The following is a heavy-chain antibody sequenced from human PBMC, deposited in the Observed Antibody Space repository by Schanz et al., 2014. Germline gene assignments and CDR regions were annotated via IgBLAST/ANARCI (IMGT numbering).Heavy chain of an antibody. CDR2: ISSGSSYA. CDR3: AREEGWGIAAAGPKHYYYGMDV. CDR1: GFSFSSYS. V-gene: IGHV3-48*04. Sequence: EADLVESGGGLIQRGESLRLSCSASGFSFSSYSMNWVRQAPGKGLEWVSDISSGSSYANYADSVKGRFTISRDNAKNSLYLQMNSLRAEDTAVYYCAREEGWGIAAAGPKHYYYGMDVWGQGTSVTVSS. J-gene: IGHJ6*02. D-gene: IGHD6-13*01.